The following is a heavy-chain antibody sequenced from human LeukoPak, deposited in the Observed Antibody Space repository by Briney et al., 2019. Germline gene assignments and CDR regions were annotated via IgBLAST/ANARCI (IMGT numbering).Heavy chain of an antibody. Sequence: SETLSLTCAVDGGSFSGYYWSWIRQPPGKGLEWIGEINHSGITNYNPSLKSRVTISVDTSKNQFSLKLSSVTAADTAVYYCASGGYRSYFDYWGQGTLVTVSS. J-gene: IGHJ4*02. CDR1: GGSFSGYY. CDR2: INHSGIT. V-gene: IGHV4-34*01. D-gene: IGHD5-24*01. CDR3: ASGGYRSYFDY.